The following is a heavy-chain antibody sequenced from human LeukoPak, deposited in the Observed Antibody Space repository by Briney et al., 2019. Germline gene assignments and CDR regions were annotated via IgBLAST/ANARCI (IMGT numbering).Heavy chain of an antibody. CDR3: AREWSGYDPNPWFDY. CDR1: GFTFSSYW. J-gene: IGHJ4*02. V-gene: IGHV3-74*01. CDR2: INSDGSST. D-gene: IGHD5-12*01. Sequence: PGGSLRLSCAASGFTFSSYWMHWVRQAPGKGLVWVSRINSDGSSTSYADSVKGRFTISRDSAKNTLYLQMNSLRAEDTAVYYCAREWSGYDPNPWFDYWGQGTLVTVSS.